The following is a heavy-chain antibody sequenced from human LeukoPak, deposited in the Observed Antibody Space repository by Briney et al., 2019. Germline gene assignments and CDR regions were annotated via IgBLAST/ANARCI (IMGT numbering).Heavy chain of an antibody. CDR3: ARPPGSHSSSWHGVDY. CDR1: GFTFSSYS. D-gene: IGHD6-13*01. Sequence: PGGSLRLSCAASGFTFSSYSMNWVRQAPGKGLEWVSSISSSSSSYIYYADSVKGRFTISRDNAKNSLYLQMNSLRAEDTAVYYCARPPGSHSSSWHGVDYWGQGTLVTVSS. V-gene: IGHV3-21*01. CDR2: ISSSSSSYI. J-gene: IGHJ4*02.